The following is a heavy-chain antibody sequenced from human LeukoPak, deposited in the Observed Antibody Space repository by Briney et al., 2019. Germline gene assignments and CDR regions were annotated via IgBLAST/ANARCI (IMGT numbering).Heavy chain of an antibody. Sequence: ASVKVSCKVSGYTLTELSMHWVRQAPGKGLEWMGGFDPEDGETIYAQKFQGRVTMTEDTSTDTAYMELSSLRSEDTAVYYCARGFWRFGELLYPLGYWGQGTLVTVSS. J-gene: IGHJ4*02. CDR2: FDPEDGET. V-gene: IGHV1-24*01. D-gene: IGHD3-10*01. CDR3: ARGFWRFGELLYPLGY. CDR1: GYTLTELS.